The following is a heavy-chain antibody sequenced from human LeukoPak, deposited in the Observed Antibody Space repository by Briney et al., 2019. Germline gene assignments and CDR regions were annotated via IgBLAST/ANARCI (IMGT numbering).Heavy chain of an antibody. J-gene: IGHJ3*02. V-gene: IGHV4-31*02. CDR2: IYYSGST. D-gene: IGHD2-21*01. CDR3: ARAYSMEDAFDI. Sequence: WIRYIYYSGSTYYNPSLKSRVTISVDTSKNQFSLKLSSVTAADTAVYYCARAYSMEDAFDIWGQGTMVTVSS.